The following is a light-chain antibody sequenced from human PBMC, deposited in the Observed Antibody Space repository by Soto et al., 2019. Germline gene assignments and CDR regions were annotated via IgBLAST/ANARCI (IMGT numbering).Light chain of an antibody. Sequence: EIVLTQSPGTLSLSPGERATLSCRASQSVSSSYLAWYQQKPGQAPRLRIYGASSRATGIPDRFSGSGSGTDFTLTISRLEPEDFAVYYCQQYGSSPRTFVQGTKVEIK. CDR1: QSVSSSY. V-gene: IGKV3-20*01. CDR2: GAS. J-gene: IGKJ1*01. CDR3: QQYGSSPRT.